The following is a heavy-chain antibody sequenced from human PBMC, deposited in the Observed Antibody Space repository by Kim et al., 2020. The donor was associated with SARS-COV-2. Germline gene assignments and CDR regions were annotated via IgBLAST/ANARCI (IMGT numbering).Heavy chain of an antibody. Sequence: YYADSVKGRFTISRDNSKNTLYLQMTSLRTEDTAIYYCAKDSKLRGVIEDWGQGTPVIVSS. V-gene: IGHV3-23*01. CDR3: AKDSKLRGVIED. D-gene: IGHD3-10*01. J-gene: IGHJ4*02.